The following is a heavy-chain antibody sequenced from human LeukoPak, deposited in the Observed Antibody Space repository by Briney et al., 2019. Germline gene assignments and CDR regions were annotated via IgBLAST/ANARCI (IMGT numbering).Heavy chain of an antibody. D-gene: IGHD4-17*01. Sequence: ASVKVSCKASGYTFTGYYMHWVRQAPGQGLEWMGWINPDIGSTNYAQKFQGRVTMTRDTSISTAYMELSRLRSDDTAVYYCARDDNDYGDFWFDPWGQGTLVTVSS. V-gene: IGHV1-2*02. J-gene: IGHJ5*02. CDR1: GYTFTGYY. CDR3: ARDDNDYGDFWFDP. CDR2: INPDIGST.